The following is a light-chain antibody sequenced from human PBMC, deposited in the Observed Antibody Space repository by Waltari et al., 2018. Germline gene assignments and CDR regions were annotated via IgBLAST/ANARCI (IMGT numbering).Light chain of an antibody. CDR3: GTWDSSLSAHV. V-gene: IGLV1-51*01. J-gene: IGLJ1*01. CDR1: TSNIGTNY. CDR2: ENN. Sequence: QSVLTQPPSVSAAPGQKVTISCSGSTSNIGTNYVSWYQQLPGTAPKVLIYENNKRPSGIPDRFSASKSGTSTTLDITGLQAGDEADYHCGTWDSSLSAHVFGTGTRVTVL.